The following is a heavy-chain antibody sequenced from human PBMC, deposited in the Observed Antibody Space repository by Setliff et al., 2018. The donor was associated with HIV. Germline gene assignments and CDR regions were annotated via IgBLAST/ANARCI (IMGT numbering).Heavy chain of an antibody. CDR3: GRGWDQRRAGY. Sequence: ASVKVSCKASGFTFTGYYIHWVRQAPGQGLEWMGWINPNTGGTNYAQKFQGRVTMTSDTSINTAYMELSSLRSDDTAVDYCGRGWDQRRAGYWGQGTLVTVSS. V-gene: IGHV1-2*02. CDR1: GFTFTGYY. J-gene: IGHJ4*02. D-gene: IGHD6-25*01. CDR2: INPNTGGT.